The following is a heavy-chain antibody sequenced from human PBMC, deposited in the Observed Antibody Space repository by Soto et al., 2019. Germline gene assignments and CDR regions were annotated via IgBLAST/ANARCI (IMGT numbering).Heavy chain of an antibody. CDR1: GGSISSAAYY. D-gene: IGHD5-18*01. V-gene: IGHV4-31*03. CDR3: AREYTYGSNFFDC. Sequence: SETLSLTCTVSGGSISSAAYYWSWIRQHPGKGLEWIGYISHSGSTYYTPSLKSRAIISADTSKNQFSVNLTSVTAADTAVYYCAREYTYGSNFFDCWGQGALVTVSS. J-gene: IGHJ4*02. CDR2: ISHSGST.